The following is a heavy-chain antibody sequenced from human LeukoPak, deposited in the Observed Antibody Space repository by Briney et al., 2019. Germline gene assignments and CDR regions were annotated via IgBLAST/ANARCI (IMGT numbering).Heavy chain of an antibody. CDR1: GFTFSSYG. Sequence: GGSLRLSCAASGFTFSSYGMHWVRQAPGKGLEWVAVISYDGSNKYYADSVKGRFTISRDNSKNTLYLQMNSLRAEDTAVYYCAKILVANFDYWGQGTLVTVSS. J-gene: IGHJ4*02. CDR3: AKILVANFDY. CDR2: ISYDGSNK. V-gene: IGHV3-30*18. D-gene: IGHD2-21*01.